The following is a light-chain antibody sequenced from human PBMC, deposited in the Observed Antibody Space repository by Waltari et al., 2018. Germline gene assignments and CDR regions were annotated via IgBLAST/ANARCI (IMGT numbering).Light chain of an antibody. CDR1: QSLLSSFNSKTY. CDR2: WAS. J-gene: IGKJ5*01. CDR3: HHYYIPPLT. V-gene: IGKV4-1*01. Sequence: DIVLTQSPDSLAVTLGERATINCKSSQSLLSSFNSKTYIAWYQQKPGQPPKLLINWASARGSGVPELFSGSGSETDFTLTISSLQAEDVAVYYCHHYYIPPLTFGQGTRLEIK.